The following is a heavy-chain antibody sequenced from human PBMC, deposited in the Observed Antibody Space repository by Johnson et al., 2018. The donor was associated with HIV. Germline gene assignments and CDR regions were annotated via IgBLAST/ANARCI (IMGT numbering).Heavy chain of an antibody. Sequence: VQLVESGGGLVQPGGSLRLSCAASGFIFSSYAMHWVRQAPGKGLEWVANIKQDGSEKYYVDSVKGRFTISRDNAKNSLYLQSNSLRAEDTAVYYCARRYSGSYGAFDIWGQGTMVTVSS. CDR1: GFIFSSYA. V-gene: IGHV3-7*05. CDR3: ARRYSGSYGAFDI. CDR2: IKQDGSEK. J-gene: IGHJ3*02. D-gene: IGHD1-26*01.